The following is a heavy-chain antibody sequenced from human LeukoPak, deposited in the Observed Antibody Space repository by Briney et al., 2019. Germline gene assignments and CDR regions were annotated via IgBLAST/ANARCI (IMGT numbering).Heavy chain of an antibody. V-gene: IGHV3-21*04. J-gene: IGHJ4*02. CDR3: AKDRDPYGSGSYNDY. Sequence: GGSLRLSCAASGFTFSSYWMNWVRQAPGKGLEWVSSISSSSNYIFYADSLKGRFTISRDNAKNSLYLQMNSLRAEDTAVYYCAKDRDPYGSGSYNDYWGQGTLVTVSS. CDR2: ISSSSNYI. CDR1: GFTFSSYW. D-gene: IGHD3-10*01.